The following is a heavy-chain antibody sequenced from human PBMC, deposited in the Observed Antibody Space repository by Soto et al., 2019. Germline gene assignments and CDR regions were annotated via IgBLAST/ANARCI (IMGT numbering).Heavy chain of an antibody. CDR1: GFSLSDYY. D-gene: IGHD3-10*01. V-gene: IGHV3-11*01. CDR3: ARDAQRGNCSSSTCYKDYNGMDV. CDR2: ISSSATTI. J-gene: IGHJ6*02. Sequence: QVQLVESGGGLVKPGGSLRLSCAASGFSLSDYYISWIRQAPGKGLEWASYISSSATTIYYADSVKGRFTISRDTTKKSVFLEMNSLRAEDTAVYYCARDAQRGNCSSSTCYKDYNGMDVWGQGTTVSVS.